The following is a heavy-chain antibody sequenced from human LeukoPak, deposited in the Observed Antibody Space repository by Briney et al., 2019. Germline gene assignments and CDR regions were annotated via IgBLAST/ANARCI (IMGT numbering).Heavy chain of an antibody. J-gene: IGHJ4*02. CDR1: GGTFSSYA. V-gene: IGHV1-69*13. CDR2: IIALFGTA. CDR3: AREGIVGAYFDY. D-gene: IGHD1-26*01. Sequence: SVKVSCKASGGTFSSYAISWVRQAPGQGLEWMGGIIALFGTANYAQKFQGRLTITADESTSTAYMELSSLRSEDTAVYYCAREGIVGAYFDYWGQGTLVTVSS.